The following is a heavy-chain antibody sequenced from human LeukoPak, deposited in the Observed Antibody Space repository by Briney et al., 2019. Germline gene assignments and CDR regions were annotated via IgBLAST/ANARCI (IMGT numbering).Heavy chain of an antibody. CDR3: XXXXXAAAQPYYFDY. D-gene: IGHD6-13*01. Sequence: GGSLRLSCAASGFTFSSYAMSWVRQAPGKGLEWVSAISGSGGSTYYADSVKGRFTISRDNSKNTLYLQMNSLRAEDTAVYYXXXXXXAAAQPYYFDYWGQGTLVTVSS. CDR1: GFTFSSYA. V-gene: IGHV3-23*01. CDR2: ISGSGGST. J-gene: IGHJ4*02.